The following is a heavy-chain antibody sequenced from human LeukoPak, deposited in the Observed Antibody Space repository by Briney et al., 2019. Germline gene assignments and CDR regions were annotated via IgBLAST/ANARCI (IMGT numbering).Heavy chain of an antibody. J-gene: IGHJ5*02. V-gene: IGHV1-2*02. CDR3: ARVRTTVTTFLAKNWFDP. CDR1: GYTFTGYY. D-gene: IGHD4-17*01. Sequence: ASVKVSCKASGYTFTGYYMHWVRQAPGQGLEWMGWINCNSGGTNYAQKFQGRVTMTRDTSISTAYMELSRLRSDDTAVYYCARVRTTVTTFLAKNWFDPWGQGTLVTVSS. CDR2: INCNSGGT.